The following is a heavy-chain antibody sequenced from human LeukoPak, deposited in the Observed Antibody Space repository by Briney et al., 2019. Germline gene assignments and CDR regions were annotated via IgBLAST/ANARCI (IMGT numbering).Heavy chain of an antibody. Sequence: PGGSLRLSCAASGFTFSSYSMNWVRQAPGKGLEWVSSISSSSSDIYYADSAKGRFTISRDNAKNSLYLQMNSLRAEDTAVYYCARDEINYGSGSFDYWGQGTLVTVSS. CDR3: ARDEINYGSGSFDY. CDR2: ISSSSSDI. V-gene: IGHV3-21*01. CDR1: GFTFSSYS. J-gene: IGHJ4*02. D-gene: IGHD3-10*01.